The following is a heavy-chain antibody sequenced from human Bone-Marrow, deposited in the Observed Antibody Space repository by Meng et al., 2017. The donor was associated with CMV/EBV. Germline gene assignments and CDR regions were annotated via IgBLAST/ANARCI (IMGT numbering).Heavy chain of an antibody. CDR2: IIPIFGTA. CDR1: GGTFSSYA. CDR3: ATDLVSGSRSYYYYGMDV. Sequence: SVKVSCKASGGTFSSYAISWVRQAPGQGLEWMGGIIPIFGTANYAQKFQGRVTITTDESTSTAYMELSSLRSEDTAVYYCATDLVSGSRSYYYYGMDVWGQGTTVTVSS. J-gene: IGHJ6*01. D-gene: IGHD6-6*01. V-gene: IGHV1-69*05.